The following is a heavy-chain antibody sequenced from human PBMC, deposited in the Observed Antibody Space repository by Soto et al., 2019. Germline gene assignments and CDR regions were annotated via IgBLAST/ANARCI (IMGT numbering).Heavy chain of an antibody. Sequence: EAQLVESGGGLVQPGGSLRLSCAASGFTFSTYSMNWVRQTPGKGLEWVSYISSSSSTIYYAESVKGRFTISRDNAKNSLYLQMNSLRAEDTAVYYCARDPTSDIVQMVYAMHDAFDIWGRGTSVTVSS. V-gene: IGHV3-48*01. CDR2: ISSSSSTI. CDR3: ARDPTSDIVQMVYAMHDAFDI. D-gene: IGHD2-8*01. J-gene: IGHJ3*02. CDR1: GFTFSTYS.